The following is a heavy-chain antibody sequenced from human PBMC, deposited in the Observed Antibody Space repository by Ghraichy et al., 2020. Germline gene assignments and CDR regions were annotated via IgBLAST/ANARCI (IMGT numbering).Heavy chain of an antibody. CDR3: AKERVHDSTWTAFDY. V-gene: IGHV3-23*01. CDR2: LSASSGST. D-gene: IGHD6-13*01. Sequence: GGSLRLSCAASGFTFSSYAMSWVRQAPGKGLEWVSSLSASSGSTYYADSVKGRFTVSRDNSKNTLNLQMNSLRAEDTALYYCAKERVHDSTWTAFDYWGQGTLVTVSS. CDR1: GFTFSSYA. J-gene: IGHJ4*02.